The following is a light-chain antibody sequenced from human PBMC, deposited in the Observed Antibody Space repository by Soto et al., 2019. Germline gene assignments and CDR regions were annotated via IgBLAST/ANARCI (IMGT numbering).Light chain of an antibody. CDR2: DTS. CDR1: QSVSSS. J-gene: IGKJ4*01. V-gene: IGKV3-15*01. Sequence: EIVVTQSPATLSVSPGERVTLSCRASQSVSSSLAWYQQRPGQAPRLLIYDTSTRAAGIAARFSGSGSGTEFTLTISSLQSEDFAVYYCQQYNSWPLTFGGGTKVEIK. CDR3: QQYNSWPLT.